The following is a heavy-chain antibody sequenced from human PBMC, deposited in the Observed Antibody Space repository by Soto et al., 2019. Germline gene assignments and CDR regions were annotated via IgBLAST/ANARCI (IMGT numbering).Heavy chain of an antibody. CDR2: ISVYNGNT. CDR1: GYTFTNYG. Sequence: GASVKVSCKASGYTFTNYGISWVRQAPGQGLVWLGWISVYNGNTNFAQKLQGRVTMTTDTSTSTAYMELRSLRSDDTAVYYCARDLRAHSVDYWGQGTLVTVSS. CDR3: ARDLRAHSVDY. V-gene: IGHV1-18*01. J-gene: IGHJ4*02.